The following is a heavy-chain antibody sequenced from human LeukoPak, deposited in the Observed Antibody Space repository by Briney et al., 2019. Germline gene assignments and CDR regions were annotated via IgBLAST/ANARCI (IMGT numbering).Heavy chain of an antibody. CDR2: ISAYNGNT. D-gene: IGHD3-3*01. CDR1: GYTFTSYG. Sequence: ASVKVSCKASGYTFTSYGISWVRQAPGQGLEWMGWISAYNGNTNYAQKFQGRVTMTTDTSTSTAYMELRSLRSDDTAVYYCARVRITIFGGQYYFDYWGQGTLVTVSS. CDR3: ARVRITIFGGQYYFDY. V-gene: IGHV1-18*01. J-gene: IGHJ4*02.